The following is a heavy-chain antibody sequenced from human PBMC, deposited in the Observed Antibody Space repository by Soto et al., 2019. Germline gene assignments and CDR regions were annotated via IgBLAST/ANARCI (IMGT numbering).Heavy chain of an antibody. Sequence: VKVSCKVSGYTLTELSMHWVRQAPGKGLEWMGGFDPEDGETIYAQKFQGRVTMTEDTSTDTAYMELSSLRSEDTAVYYCATGRRFLEWLFPTAYWGQGTLVTVSS. D-gene: IGHD3-3*01. CDR1: GYTLTELS. CDR2: FDPEDGET. V-gene: IGHV1-24*01. J-gene: IGHJ4*02. CDR3: ATGRRFLEWLFPTAY.